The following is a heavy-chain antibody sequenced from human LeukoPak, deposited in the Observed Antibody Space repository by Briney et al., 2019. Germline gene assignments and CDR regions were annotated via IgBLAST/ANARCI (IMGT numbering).Heavy chain of an antibody. J-gene: IGHJ4*02. Sequence: PSGTLSLTCAVSGGSISSSNWWSWVRQPPGKGLEWIGEIYHSGSTSYNPSLKSRVTISVDKSKNQFSLKLSSVTAADTAVYYCARLYGGNWGYGYYYFDYWGQGTLVTVSS. CDR1: GGSISSSNW. CDR2: IYHSGST. V-gene: IGHV4-4*02. CDR3: ARLYGGNWGYGYYYFDY. D-gene: IGHD4-23*01.